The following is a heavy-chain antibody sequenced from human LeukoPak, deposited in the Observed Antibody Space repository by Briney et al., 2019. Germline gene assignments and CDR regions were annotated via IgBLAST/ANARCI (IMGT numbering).Heavy chain of an antibody. CDR3: AARGWRTLIDY. D-gene: IGHD3-22*01. CDR1: GGSVSSGSYY. J-gene: IGHJ4*02. V-gene: IGHV4-61*01. Sequence: SETLSLTCTVSGGSVSSGSYYWRWLRQPPGTGLEWIGYIYYSGSTNYNPSLKSRVTISVDTSKNQFSLKLSSVTAADTAVYYCAARGWRTLIDYWGQGTLVTVSS. CDR2: IYYSGST.